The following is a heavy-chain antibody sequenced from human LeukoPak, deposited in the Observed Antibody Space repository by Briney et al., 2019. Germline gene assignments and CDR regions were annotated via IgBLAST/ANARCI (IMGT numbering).Heavy chain of an antibody. CDR3: ARAQNYYDSYFDY. D-gene: IGHD3-22*01. J-gene: IGHJ4*02. CDR2: ISSSSSYI. Sequence: GGSLRLSCAASGFTFSSYSMNWVRQAPGKGLEWVSSISSSSSYIYYADSVKGRFTISRDNAKNSLYLQMNSLRAEDTAVYYCARAQNYYDSYFDYWGQGTLVTVSS. V-gene: IGHV3-21*01. CDR1: GFTFSSYS.